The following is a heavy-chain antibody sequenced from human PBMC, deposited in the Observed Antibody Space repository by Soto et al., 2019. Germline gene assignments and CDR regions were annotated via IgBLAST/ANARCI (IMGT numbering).Heavy chain of an antibody. Sequence: SETLSLTCAVYGGSFSDFFWSWIRQPPGKGLEWIGESTHSRRTNYNPSLKSRVTISVDTSKNQFSLKLSSVTAADTAVYYCARRSSYGNWFDPWGQGTLVTVSS. CDR2: STHSRRT. CDR3: ARRSSYGNWFDP. J-gene: IGHJ5*02. D-gene: IGHD3-16*01. V-gene: IGHV4-34*01. CDR1: GGSFSDFF.